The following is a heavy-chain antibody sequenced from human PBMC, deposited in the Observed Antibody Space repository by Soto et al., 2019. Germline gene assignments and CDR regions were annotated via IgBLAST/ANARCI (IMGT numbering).Heavy chain of an antibody. CDR1: GFTFSSYS. V-gene: IGHV3-21*01. J-gene: IGHJ3*02. CDR2: ISSSSSYI. D-gene: IGHD6-25*01. CDR3: ARGAAVSAFDI. Sequence: PAGSLRLSCAASGFTFSSYSMNWVRQAPGKGLEWVSSISSSSSYIYYADSVKGRFTISRDSAKNSLYLQMNSLRAEDTAVYYCARGAAVSAFDIWGQGTMVTVSS.